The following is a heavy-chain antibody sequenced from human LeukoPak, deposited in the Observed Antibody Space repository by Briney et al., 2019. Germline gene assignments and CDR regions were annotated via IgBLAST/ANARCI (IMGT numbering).Heavy chain of an antibody. J-gene: IGHJ6*03. CDR3: ARDPYRGSYGSYYYYYMDV. Sequence: GGSLRLSCAASGFTFNNYNMNWVRQAPGKALERVSSITSSGTYIFYAASVKGRFTISKDNAKNSLYLQMNSLGPEDTAVYFCARDPYRGSYGSYYYYYMDVWGKGTTVTVSS. D-gene: IGHD3-16*01. CDR2: ITSSGTYI. CDR1: GFTFNNYN. V-gene: IGHV3-21*01.